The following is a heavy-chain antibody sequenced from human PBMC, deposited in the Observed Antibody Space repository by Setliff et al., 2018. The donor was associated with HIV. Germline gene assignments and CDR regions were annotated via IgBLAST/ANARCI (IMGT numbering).Heavy chain of an antibody. J-gene: IGHJ5*02. D-gene: IGHD2-15*01. CDR1: GASIRSGVYY. Sequence: SETLSLTCAVSGASIRSGVYYWSWIRQPAGKGPEWIGHIFPSVNTNYNPSLKGRVTISVDTSKNQFSLKLSSVTAADTAVYYCARLAREEYCRGRTCYPNWFDPWGPGTLVTVSS. V-gene: IGHV4-61*09. CDR3: ARLAREEYCRGRTCYPNWFDP. CDR2: IFPSVNT.